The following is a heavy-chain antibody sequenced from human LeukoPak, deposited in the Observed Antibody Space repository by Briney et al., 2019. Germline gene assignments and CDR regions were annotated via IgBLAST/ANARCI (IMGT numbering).Heavy chain of an antibody. CDR1: GFTFNNFA. D-gene: IGHD4-11*01. J-gene: IGHJ4*02. CDR2: ISSSGTIT. Sequence: GGSLRLSCAASGFTFNNFAMNWAPQPQGRGLEWVSAISSSGTITYYADSVKGRFTISRDNSKNTLYLQMNSLRAEDTAVYYCAKDLYSHAYWGLGTLVTVSS. V-gene: IGHV3-23*01. CDR3: AKDLYSHAY.